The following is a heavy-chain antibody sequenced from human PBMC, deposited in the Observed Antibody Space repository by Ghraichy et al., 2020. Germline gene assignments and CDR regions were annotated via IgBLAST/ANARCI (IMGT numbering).Heavy chain of an antibody. CDR2: ISGSSSTI. CDR1: GFTFSSYS. CDR3: ARDSTPYGDYLDAFDI. D-gene: IGHD4-17*01. V-gene: IGHV3-48*02. J-gene: IGHJ3*02. Sequence: GESLNISCAASGFTFSSYSMNWVRQAPGKGLEWVSYISGSSSTIYYADSVKGRFTISRGNAKNSLYLQMNSLRDEDTAVYYCARDSTPYGDYLDAFDIWGQGTMVTVSS.